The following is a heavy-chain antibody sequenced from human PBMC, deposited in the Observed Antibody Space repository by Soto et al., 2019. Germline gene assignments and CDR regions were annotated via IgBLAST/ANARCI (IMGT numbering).Heavy chain of an antibody. CDR3: ARRWGEGRVDY. Sequence: QVQLQESGPGLVKPSGTLSLTCAVSGGSISSSNWWSWVRQPPGKGLEWIGEIYHSGNTNYNPSLKXRXTXAXXKSRNQFSLKLSSVPAADTAVYYCARRWGEGRVDYWGQGTLVTVCS. CDR1: GGSISSSNW. V-gene: IGHV4-4*02. J-gene: IGHJ4*02. D-gene: IGHD3-10*01. CDR2: IYHSGNT.